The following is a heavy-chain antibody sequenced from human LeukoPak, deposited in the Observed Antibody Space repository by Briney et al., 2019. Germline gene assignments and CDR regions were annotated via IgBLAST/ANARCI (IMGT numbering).Heavy chain of an antibody. CDR1: GVCFSSYA. Sequence: GSLTLTCTVSGVCFSSYAMTWIRQAPGKGLEWVWVSSDSGGSTYYAASVNERFTISRDHTNNTAYLQMNSLRAEHTALYYCARVPETTPLFYSWGEGAPGTVSS. J-gene: IGHJ4*02. D-gene: IGHD2-15*01. CDR3: ARVPETTPLFYS. CDR2: SSDSGGST. V-gene: IGHV3-23*01.